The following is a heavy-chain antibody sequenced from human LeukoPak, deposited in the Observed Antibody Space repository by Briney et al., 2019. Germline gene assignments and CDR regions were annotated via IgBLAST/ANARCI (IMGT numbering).Heavy chain of an antibody. CDR3: ARDSQIYDDFWSVAHLGDAFDI. V-gene: IGHV3-23*01. D-gene: IGHD3-3*01. Sequence: AGGSLRLSCAASGFSFSNYGMTWVRQAPGKGLEWVSSIGGSGTGTYYADSVKGRFTISRDNSKNTLYLQMNSLRAEDTAVYYCARDSQIYDDFWSVAHLGDAFDIWGQGTMVTVSS. CDR1: GFSFSNYG. CDR2: IGGSGTGT. J-gene: IGHJ3*02.